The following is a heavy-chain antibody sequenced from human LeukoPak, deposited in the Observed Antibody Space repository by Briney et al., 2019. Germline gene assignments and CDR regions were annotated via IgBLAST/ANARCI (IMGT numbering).Heavy chain of an antibody. CDR1: GGSINSSSYY. CDR2: IYYSGST. D-gene: IGHD6-6*01. CDR3: ARRGSSSDLDY. Sequence: SETLSLTCTVSGGSINSSSYYWGWIRQPPGKGLEWIGSIYYSGSTYYNPSLKSRVTISVDTSKNQFSLKLSSVTAADTAVYYCARRGSSSDLDYWGQGTLVTVSS. J-gene: IGHJ4*02. V-gene: IGHV4-39*01.